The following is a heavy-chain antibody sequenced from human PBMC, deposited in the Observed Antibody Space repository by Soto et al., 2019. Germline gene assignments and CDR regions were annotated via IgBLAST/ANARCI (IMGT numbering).Heavy chain of an antibody. CDR1: GGSISSSSYY. V-gene: IGHV4-39*02. J-gene: IGHJ5*02. Sequence: PSETLSLTCTVSGGSISSSSYYWGWIRQPPGKGLEWIGSIYYSGSTYYNPSLKSRVTISVDTSKNQFSLKLSSVTAADTAVYYCARDPVVAPGNDPWGQGTLVTVSS. D-gene: IGHD2-2*01. CDR3: ARDPVVAPGNDP. CDR2: IYYSGST.